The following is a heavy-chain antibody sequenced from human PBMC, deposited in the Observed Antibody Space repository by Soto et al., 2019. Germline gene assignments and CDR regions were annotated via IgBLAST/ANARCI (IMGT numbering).Heavy chain of an antibody. Sequence: GASVKVSCKASGYTCTIYYMHWVLQAPGQGLEWMGIINPSGGSTSYAQKFQGRVTMTRDTSTSTVYMELSSLRSEDTAVYYCARDSSPVLRYFDWFPSGWFDPWGQGTLVTVSS. CDR3: ARDSSPVLRYFDWFPSGWFDP. J-gene: IGHJ5*02. V-gene: IGHV1-46*03. CDR2: INPSGGST. CDR1: GYTCTIYY. D-gene: IGHD3-9*01.